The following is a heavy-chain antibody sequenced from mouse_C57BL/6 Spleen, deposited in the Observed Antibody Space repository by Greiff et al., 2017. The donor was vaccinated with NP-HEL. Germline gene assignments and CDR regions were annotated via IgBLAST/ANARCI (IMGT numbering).Heavy chain of an antibody. CDR3: AVYYGYDDGFAY. CDR1: GFTITNTY. Sequence: EVKLQQSVAELVRPGASVKLSCTASGFTITNTYMHWVKQRPEQGLEWIGRIDPASGNTKYAPKFQGKATITADTSSNTAYLQLSSLTSEDTAVYYCAVYYGYDDGFAYWGQGTLVTVAA. CDR2: IDPASGNT. J-gene: IGHJ3*01. V-gene: IGHV14-3*01. D-gene: IGHD2-2*01.